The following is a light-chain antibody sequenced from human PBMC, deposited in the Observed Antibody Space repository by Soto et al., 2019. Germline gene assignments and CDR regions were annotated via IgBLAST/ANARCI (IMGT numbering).Light chain of an antibody. CDR3: ASFTTNTALV. CDR2: EVS. CDR1: SGAVGGYKY. Sequence: QSVLTQPGSVSGSPGQSITISCTATSGAVGGYKYVSWYRHHPGKAPKLIIYEVSNRPSGLSHRFSGSKSGYTASLTISGLQPEDESTYYCASFTTNTALVFGGGTKLTVL. V-gene: IGLV2-14*01. J-gene: IGLJ2*01.